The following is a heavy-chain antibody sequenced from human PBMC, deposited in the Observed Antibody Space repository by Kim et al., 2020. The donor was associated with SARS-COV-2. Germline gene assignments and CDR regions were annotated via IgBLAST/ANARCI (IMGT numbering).Heavy chain of an antibody. D-gene: IGHD2-8*01. CDR3: AHRPRSFNGPYFDY. Sequence: SGPTLVKPTQTLTLTCTFSGFSLSTSGVGVGWIRQPPGKALEWLALIYWDDDKRYSPSLKSRLTITKDTSKNQVVLTMTNMDPVDTATYYCAHRPRSFNGPYFDYWGQGTLVTVSS. CDR1: GFSLSTSGVG. CDR2: IYWDDDK. V-gene: IGHV2-5*02. J-gene: IGHJ4*02.